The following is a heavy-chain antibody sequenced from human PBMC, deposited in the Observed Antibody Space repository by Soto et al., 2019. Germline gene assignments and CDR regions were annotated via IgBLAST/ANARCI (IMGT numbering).Heavy chain of an antibody. J-gene: IGHJ6*02. D-gene: IGHD3-10*01. CDR3: AAPRDEYGSGISWFTYGMDV. Sequence: TWVSLRLSCLASGFTFVDYAMTFFRHFPCRCLEWVSSLNGAGGSTYYADSVRGRFTISRDNSQNTLFLQMNRLTVDDTAIYYCAAPRDEYGSGISWFTYGMDVWGQGTTVTVSS. V-gene: IGHV3-23*01. CDR1: GFTFVDYA. CDR2: LNGAGGST.